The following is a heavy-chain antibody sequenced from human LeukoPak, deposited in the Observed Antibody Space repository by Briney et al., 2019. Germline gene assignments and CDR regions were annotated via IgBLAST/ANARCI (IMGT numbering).Heavy chain of an antibody. CDR2: INPDSGDT. J-gene: IGHJ4*02. Sequence: ASVNASCKASGYAFSDYYIHWVRQAPGQGLEWMGWINPDSGDTNYEQKFQDWVTMTRDTSVNTVYMELSSLKSDDTAVYYCARVGYYYGAGSHFKALDSWGQGTLVIVSS. CDR1: GYAFSDYY. CDR3: ARVGYYYGAGSHFKALDS. V-gene: IGHV1-2*04. D-gene: IGHD3-10*01.